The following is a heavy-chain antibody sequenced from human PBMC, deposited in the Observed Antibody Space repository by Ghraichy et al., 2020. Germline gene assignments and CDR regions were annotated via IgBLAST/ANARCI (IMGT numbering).Heavy chain of an antibody. V-gene: IGHV3-48*02. CDR1: GFTFSSFS. CDR3: ARAHPLWLRKVLSHYYMDV. J-gene: IGHJ6*03. D-gene: IGHD2/OR15-2a*01. Sequence: GGSLRLSCAASGFTFSSFSMNWVRQAPGKGLEWVSYISSSSDTIYYTDSVKGRFNISRDNAKNSLCLQMNSLRDEDTAVYYCARAHPLWLRKVLSHYYMDVWGKGTTVTVSS. CDR2: ISSSSDTI.